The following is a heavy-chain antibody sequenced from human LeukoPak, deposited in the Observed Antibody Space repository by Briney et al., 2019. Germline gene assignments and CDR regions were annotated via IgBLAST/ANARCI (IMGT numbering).Heavy chain of an antibody. CDR3: AREYSSSSPFY. CDR2: INPNSGGT. D-gene: IGHD6-6*01. J-gene: IGHJ4*02. CDR1: GYTFTSYG. V-gene: IGHV1-2*02. Sequence: GASVKVSCKASGYTFTSYGISWVRQAPGQGLEWMGWINPNSGGTNYAQKFQGRVTMTRDTSISTAYMELSRLRSDDTAVYYCAREYSSSSPFYWGQGTLVTVSS.